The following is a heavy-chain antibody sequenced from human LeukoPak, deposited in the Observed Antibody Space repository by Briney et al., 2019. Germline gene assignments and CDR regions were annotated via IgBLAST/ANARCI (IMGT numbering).Heavy chain of an antibody. CDR1: GYTFTSYG. V-gene: IGHV1-18*01. D-gene: IGHD1-26*01. J-gene: IGHJ4*02. CDR2: ISAYNGNT. CDR3: ARADWVGAPVNFDY. Sequence: ASVKVSCKASGYTFTSYGISWVRQAPGQGVEWMGWISAYNGNTNYALKLQGRVTMTTDTSTSTAYMELRSLRSDDTAVYYCARADWVGAPVNFDYWGQGTLVTVSS.